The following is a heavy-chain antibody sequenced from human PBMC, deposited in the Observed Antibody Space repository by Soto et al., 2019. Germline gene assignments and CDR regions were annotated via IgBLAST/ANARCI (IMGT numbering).Heavy chain of an antibody. J-gene: IGHJ4*02. D-gene: IGHD2-15*01. CDR3: ARGGYCSGGSCYSGY. Sequence: SETLSLTCAVYGGSFSGYYWSWIRQPPGKGLEWIGEINHSGSTNYNPSLKSRVTISVDTSKNQFSLKLSSGTAADTAVYYCARGGYCSGGSCYSGYWGQGTLVTVSS. CDR1: GGSFSGYY. CDR2: INHSGST. V-gene: IGHV4-34*01.